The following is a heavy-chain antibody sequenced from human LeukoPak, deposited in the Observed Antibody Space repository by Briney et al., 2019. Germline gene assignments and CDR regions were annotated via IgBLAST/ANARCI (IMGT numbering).Heavy chain of an antibody. Sequence: GGSLRLSCALSRVTSSSDVVTSSLQAPGQGLEWVSYISSSVSTIYYSASVKGRFTISRANAKHSLYLQMDSLRAEDVAVYYCRRFQSGYNSFDSWGQGILATVSS. CDR2: ISSSVSTI. D-gene: IGHD1-20*01. CDR1: RVTSSSDV. CDR3: RRFQSGYNSFDS. V-gene: IGHV3-11*04. J-gene: IGHJ5*01.